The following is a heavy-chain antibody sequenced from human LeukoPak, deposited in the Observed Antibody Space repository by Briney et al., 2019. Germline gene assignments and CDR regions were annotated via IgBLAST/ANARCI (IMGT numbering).Heavy chain of an antibody. CDR1: GFTFSGYS. J-gene: IGHJ4*02. CDR3: AREVSEGFDF. V-gene: IGHV3-21*01. D-gene: IGHD3-22*01. Sequence: KAGGSLRLSCTASGFTFSGYSMNWIRQAPGKGLEWVSSLGTRSTSIYHAGSVKGRFAISRDNAKNSLYLQMNSLRAEDTALYYCAREVSEGFDFWGQGTLVTVSS. CDR2: LGTRSTSI.